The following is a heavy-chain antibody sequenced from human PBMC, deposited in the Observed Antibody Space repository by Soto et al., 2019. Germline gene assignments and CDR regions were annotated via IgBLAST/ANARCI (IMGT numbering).Heavy chain of an antibody. J-gene: IGHJ6*02. V-gene: IGHV1-8*01. D-gene: IGHD1-20*01. CDR1: GYTFTSYD. CDR2: MNPNSGNT. Sequence: ASVKVSCKASGYTFTSYDINWVRQATGQGLEWMGWMNPNSGNTGYAQKFQGRVTMTRNTSISTAYMELSSLRSEDTAVYYCAIGLNWNQPYYYYYGMDVWGQGTTVTVSS. CDR3: AIGLNWNQPYYYYYGMDV.